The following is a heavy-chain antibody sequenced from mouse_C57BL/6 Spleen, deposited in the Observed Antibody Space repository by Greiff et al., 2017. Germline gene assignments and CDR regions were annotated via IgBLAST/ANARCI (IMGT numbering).Heavy chain of an antibody. CDR1: GYTFTSYW. Sequence: QVQLQQPGAELVKPGASVKVSCKASGYTFTSYWMHWVKQRPGQGLEWIGRIHPSDSDTNYNQKFKGKATLTVDKSSSTAYMQLSSLTSEDSAVYYCAIYDYDGGYYAMDYWGQGTSVTVSS. D-gene: IGHD2-4*01. J-gene: IGHJ4*01. CDR3: AIYDYDGGYYAMDY. V-gene: IGHV1-74*01. CDR2: IHPSDSDT.